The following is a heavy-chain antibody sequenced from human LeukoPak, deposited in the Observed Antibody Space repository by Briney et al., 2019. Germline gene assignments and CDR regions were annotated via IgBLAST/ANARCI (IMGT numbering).Heavy chain of an antibody. J-gene: IGHJ4*02. V-gene: IGHV3-53*01. CDR3: ATRRSSSYDY. D-gene: IGHD6-6*01. Sequence: PGGSLRLSRAASGFTVSSNYMSWVRQAPGKGLEWVSVIYSGGSTYYADSVKGRSTISRDNSKNTLYLQMNSLRAEDTAVYYCATRRSSSYDYWGQGTLVTVSS. CDR1: GFTVSSNY. CDR2: IYSGGST.